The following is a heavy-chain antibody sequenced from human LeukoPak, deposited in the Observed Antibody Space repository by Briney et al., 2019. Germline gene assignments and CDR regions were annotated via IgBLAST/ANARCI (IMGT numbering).Heavy chain of an antibody. D-gene: IGHD3-9*01. J-gene: IGHJ4*02. V-gene: IGHV3-11*01. CDR1: GFTFSDYY. Sequence: GGSLRLSCAASGFTFSDYYMSWIRQAPGKGLEWVSYISSSGSTIYYADSVKGRFTISRDNAKNSLYLQMNSLRAEDTAVYNCARDFYDILTGYYKVFDYWGQGTLVTVSS. CDR3: ARDFYDILTGYYKVFDY. CDR2: ISSSGSTI.